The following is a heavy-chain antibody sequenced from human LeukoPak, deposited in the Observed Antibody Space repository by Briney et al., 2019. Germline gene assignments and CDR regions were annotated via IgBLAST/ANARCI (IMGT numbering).Heavy chain of an antibody. Sequence: PGRSLRLSCAASGFTFSSYAMHWVRQAPGKGLEWVAVISYDGSNKYYADSVKGRFTISRDNAKNSLYLQMNSLRAEDTAVYYCARGPGQLATFYFDYWGQGTLVTVSS. CDR2: ISYDGSNK. CDR3: ARGPGQLATFYFDY. J-gene: IGHJ4*02. CDR1: GFTFSSYA. D-gene: IGHD6-13*01. V-gene: IGHV3-30-3*01.